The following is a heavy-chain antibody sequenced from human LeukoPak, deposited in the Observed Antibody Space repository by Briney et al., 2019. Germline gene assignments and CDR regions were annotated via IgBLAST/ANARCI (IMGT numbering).Heavy chain of an antibody. CDR2: IRSKANSYAT. CDR1: GFTFSGSA. D-gene: IGHD3-10*01. V-gene: IGHV3-73*01. Sequence: GGSLKLSCAASGFTFSGSAMHWVRQASGKGLEWVGRIRSKANSYATAYAASVKGRFTISRDDSKNTAYLQMNSLKTEDTAVYYCTRQVPGINLGSGSFDYWGQGTLVTVSS. CDR3: TRQVPGINLGSGSFDY. J-gene: IGHJ4*02.